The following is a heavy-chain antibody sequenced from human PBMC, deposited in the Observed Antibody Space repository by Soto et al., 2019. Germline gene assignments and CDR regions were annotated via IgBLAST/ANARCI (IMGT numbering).Heavy chain of an antibody. D-gene: IGHD3-10*01. CDR3: ARHALELVAFDI. CDR2: INHSGST. Sequence: SETLSLTCAVYGGSFSGYYWTWIRQPPGTGLEWIGEINHSGSTNYNPSLKSRVTISVDTSKNQFSLKLTSVTAADTAVYYCARHALELVAFDIWGQGTMVTVSS. CDR1: GGSFSGYY. J-gene: IGHJ3*02. V-gene: IGHV4-34*01.